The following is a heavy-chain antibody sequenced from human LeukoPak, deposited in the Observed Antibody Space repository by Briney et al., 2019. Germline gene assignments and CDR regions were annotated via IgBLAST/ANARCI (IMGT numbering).Heavy chain of an antibody. D-gene: IGHD6-13*01. CDR2: ICSGGNT. CDR1: GGSVSTSYY. J-gene: IGHJ1*01. V-gene: IGHV4-39*01. CDR3: ARHGGSAAGVLRAEYFQH. Sequence: SETLSLTCTVSGGSVSTSYYWGWIRQPPGKGLEWIGSICSGGNTCYNPSLKSRVTITVDTSKNQFSLKLSSVTAADTAVYYCARHGGSAAGVLRAEYFQHWGQGTLVTVSS.